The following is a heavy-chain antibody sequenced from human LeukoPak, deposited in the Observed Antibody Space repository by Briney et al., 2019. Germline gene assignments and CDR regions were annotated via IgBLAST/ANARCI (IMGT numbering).Heavy chain of an antibody. J-gene: IGHJ5*02. V-gene: IGHV1-8*01. CDR2: MNPNSSNT. CDR1: GYTFTSYD. CDR3: ARAYTAMVNNWFDP. Sequence: ASVKVSCKASGYTFTSYDINWVRQATGQGLEWMGWMNPNSSNTGYAQKFQCRVTMTRNTSISTAYMELSSLRSEDTAVYYCARAYTAMVNNWFDPWGQGTLVTVSS. D-gene: IGHD5-18*01.